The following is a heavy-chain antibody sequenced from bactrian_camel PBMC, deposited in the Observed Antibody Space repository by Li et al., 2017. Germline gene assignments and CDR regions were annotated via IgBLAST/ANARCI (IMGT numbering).Heavy chain of an antibody. D-gene: IGHD3*01. CDR3: AAYGSCAF. V-gene: IGHV3-2*01. CDR2: ITGSSGYT. J-gene: IGHJ4*01. Sequence: HVQLVESGGGLVQPGGSLRLSCAASGFSDYYMSWVRQVPGKGLEWVSTITGSSGYTYYADSVKGRFTISRDNAKNTLYQQMDSLKTEDTAHYYCAAYGSCAFWGQGTQVTVS. CDR1: GFSDYY.